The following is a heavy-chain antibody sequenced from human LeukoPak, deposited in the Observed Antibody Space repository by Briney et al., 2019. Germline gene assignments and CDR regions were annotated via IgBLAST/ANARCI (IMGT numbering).Heavy chain of an antibody. J-gene: IGHJ5*02. Sequence: SETLSLNCPVSGGSISSSCWSWIRQPPGKGLEWIGYICYSGTTNYNPSLKSRVTISVDTSKNQFSLKLNSVTAADTAMYYCATSESGPINHWGQGALVTVSS. V-gene: IGHV4-59*01. CDR2: ICYSGTT. CDR1: GGSISSSC. CDR3: ATSESGPINH. D-gene: IGHD1-14*01.